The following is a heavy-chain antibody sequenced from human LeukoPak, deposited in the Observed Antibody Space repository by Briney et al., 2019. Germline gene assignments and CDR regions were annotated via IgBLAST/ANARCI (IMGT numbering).Heavy chain of an antibody. CDR2: TYYSGST. J-gene: IGHJ4*02. D-gene: IGHD1-26*01. V-gene: IGHV4-59*01. Sequence: SETLSLTCTVSGGSISSYYWSWIRQPPGKGLEWIGYTYYSGSTNYSPSLKSRVTISVDTSKNQFSLKLSSVTAADTAVYYCARGSWELRFYYFDYWGQGTLVTVSS. CDR1: GGSISSYY. CDR3: ARGSWELRFYYFDY.